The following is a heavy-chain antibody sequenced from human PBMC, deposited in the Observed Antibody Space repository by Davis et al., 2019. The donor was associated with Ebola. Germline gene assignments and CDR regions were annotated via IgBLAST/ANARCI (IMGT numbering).Heavy chain of an antibody. CDR3: ARRAGELLVN. CDR2: ISWNSAGI. D-gene: IGHD1-26*01. CDR1: GFTFDDYA. J-gene: IGHJ4*02. V-gene: IGHV3-9*01. Sequence: SLKISCAASGFTFDDYAMHWVRQAPGKGLEWVSGISWNSAGIGYADSVKGRFTLSRDNANNSLYLQMNSLRAEDTALYYCARRAGELLVNWGQGTLVTVSS.